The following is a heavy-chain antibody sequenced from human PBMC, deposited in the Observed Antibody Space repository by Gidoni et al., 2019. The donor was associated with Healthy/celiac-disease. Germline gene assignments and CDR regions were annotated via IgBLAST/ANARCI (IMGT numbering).Heavy chain of an antibody. CDR2: ISYDGSNK. CDR3: ARDLGYCSGGSCLDYYYYYGMDV. CDR1: GFTFSSYA. V-gene: IGHV3-30*04. J-gene: IGHJ6*02. D-gene: IGHD2-15*01. Sequence: QVQLVESGGGVVQPGRSLRLSCAASGFTFSSYAMHWVRQAPGKGLEGVAFISYDGSNKYYADSVKGRFTISRDNSKNTLYLQMNSLRAEDTAVYYCARDLGYCSGGSCLDYYYYYGMDVWGQGTTVTVSS.